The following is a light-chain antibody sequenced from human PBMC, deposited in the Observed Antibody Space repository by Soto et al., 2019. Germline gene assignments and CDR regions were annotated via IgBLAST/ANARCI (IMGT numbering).Light chain of an antibody. J-gene: IGKJ4*01. CDR3: QQFHNYPPLT. CDR1: QSISSW. CDR2: DAS. Sequence: DIQMTQSPSTLSASVGDRVTITCRASQSISSWLAWYQQRLGKAPKLLIYDASSLESGVPSRFSGSGSGTEFTLTISSLQPEDFATYYCQQFHNYPPLTFGGGTKVDIK. V-gene: IGKV1-5*01.